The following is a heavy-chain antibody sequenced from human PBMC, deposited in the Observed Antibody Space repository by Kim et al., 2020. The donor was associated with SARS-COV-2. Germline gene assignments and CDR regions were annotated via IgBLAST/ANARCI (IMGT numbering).Heavy chain of an antibody. V-gene: IGHV5-10-1*01. CDR1: GYSFTSYW. CDR3: ARPYYYGSGSYSNYGMDV. J-gene: IGHJ6*02. Sequence: GESLKISCKGSGYSFTSYWISWVRQMPGKGLEWMGRIDPSDSYTNYSPSFQGHVTISADKSISTAYLQWSSLKASDTAMYYCARPYYYGSGSYSNYGMDVWGQGTTVTVSS. CDR2: IDPSDSYT. D-gene: IGHD3-10*01.